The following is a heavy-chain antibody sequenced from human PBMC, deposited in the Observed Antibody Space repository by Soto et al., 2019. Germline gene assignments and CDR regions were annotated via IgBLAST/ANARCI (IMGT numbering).Heavy chain of an antibody. CDR3: AREDSIIIPAVSDF. V-gene: IGHV3-30*03. J-gene: IGHJ4*02. D-gene: IGHD2-2*01. CDR1: GFTFSSHG. CDR2: LSFDGHHK. Sequence: VGSLRLSCSASGFTFSSHGMHWIRQAPGKGLEWVAVLSFDGHHKYFADSVTGRFTISRDNAKNSVSLQMNTLRVEDTAVYYCAREDSIIIPAVSDFWGQGTLVTVSS.